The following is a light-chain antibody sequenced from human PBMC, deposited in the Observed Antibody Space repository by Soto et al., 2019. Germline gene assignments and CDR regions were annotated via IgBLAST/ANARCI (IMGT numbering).Light chain of an antibody. V-gene: IGKV3-11*01. CDR1: QSVSSY. Sequence: EIVLTQSPATLSLSPGERVTLSCRASQSVSSYYAWYQQKPGQAPRRLIYDASTRATGITARFSGSGSGTDFTLTISSLVPEYCAVYYCQQRSNGPLTFGQGTRLEIK. CDR2: DAS. J-gene: IGKJ5*01. CDR3: QQRSNGPLT.